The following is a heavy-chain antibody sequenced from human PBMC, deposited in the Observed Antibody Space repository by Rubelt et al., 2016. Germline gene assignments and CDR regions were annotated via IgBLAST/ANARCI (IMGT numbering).Heavy chain of an antibody. J-gene: IGHJ3*02. D-gene: IGHD6-19*01. CDR2: ISAYDGNT. V-gene: IGHV1-18*01. CDR3: ARDRTWLVPGLDAFDI. Sequence: QVQLVQSGAEVKKPGASVKVSCKASGYTFTSYGISWVRQAPGQGLEWMGWISAYDGNTYYAQKLQGRVSMTTDTATSTAYMGLRSLRSDDTAGYYCARDRTWLVPGLDAFDIWGQGTMVTVSS. CDR1: GYTFTSYG.